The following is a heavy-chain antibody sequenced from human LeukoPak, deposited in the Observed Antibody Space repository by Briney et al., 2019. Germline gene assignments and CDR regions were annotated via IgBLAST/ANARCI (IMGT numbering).Heavy chain of an antibody. CDR2: IDPDGSST. J-gene: IGHJ3*01. V-gene: IGHV3-74*01. CDR3: ATVVGGYYPPVEGFDL. CDR1: GCTLSHYW. D-gene: IGHD3-3*01. Sequence: GGSLRLSCAASGCTLSHYWMHWVRQAPGKGLVWVSRIDPDGSSTSCADSVKGRFTISRDNAKNTLDMQMNSLTAEDTAVYYCATVVGGYYPPVEGFDLWGQGTMVTVSS.